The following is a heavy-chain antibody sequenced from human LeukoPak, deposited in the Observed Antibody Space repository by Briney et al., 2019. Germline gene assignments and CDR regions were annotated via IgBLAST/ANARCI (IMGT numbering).Heavy chain of an antibody. CDR2: TKSDGST. CDR1: GFTFSSYW. Sequence: GGSLRLSCAASGFTFSSYWMHWVRQAPGKGLVWVSRTKSDGSTNYADSVKGRFTISRDNAKNTLSLQMNSLRAEDTGVYYCARAPSEIGGYYPEYFRHWDQGTLVTVSS. D-gene: IGHD3-22*01. V-gene: IGHV3-74*01. J-gene: IGHJ1*01. CDR3: ARAPSEIGGYYPEYFRH.